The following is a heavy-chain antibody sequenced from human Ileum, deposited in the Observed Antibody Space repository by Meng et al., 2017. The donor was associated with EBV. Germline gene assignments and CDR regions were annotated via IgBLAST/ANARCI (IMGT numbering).Heavy chain of an antibody. CDR1: GYSISSTNW. CDR2: IYYSGST. D-gene: IGHD3-22*01. CDR3: ARNVPGTSAYYD. V-gene: IGHV4-28*01. Sequence: VQLQVSGPGLVKPSDTLSLTCAVSGYSISSTNWWGWIRQPPGKGLEWIGYIYYSGSTSYNPSLKSRVTMSVDTSKNQFSLNLNSVTAVDTAVYYCARNVPGTSAYYDWGQGTLVTVSS. J-gene: IGHJ4*02.